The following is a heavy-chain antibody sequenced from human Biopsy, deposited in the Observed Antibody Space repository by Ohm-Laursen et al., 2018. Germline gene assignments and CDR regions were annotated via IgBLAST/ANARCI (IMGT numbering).Heavy chain of an antibody. CDR1: GGSISSFY. Sequence: SETLSFTCAVSGGSISSFYWTRIRQPPGKGPEWIGDISDSGSTNYKPSLKSRVIISVDTSKNRFSLNMSSVTAADTAVYYCARRGSGGRSFDHWGQGTLVTVSS. J-gene: IGHJ4*02. CDR3: ARRGSGGRSFDH. D-gene: IGHD2-15*01. V-gene: IGHV4-59*08. CDR2: ISDSGST.